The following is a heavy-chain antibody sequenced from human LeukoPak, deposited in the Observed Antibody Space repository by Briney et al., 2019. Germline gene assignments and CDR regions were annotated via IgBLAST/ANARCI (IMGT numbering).Heavy chain of an antibody. D-gene: IGHD6-13*01. V-gene: IGHV3-23*01. CDR2: LSGSGGST. J-gene: IGHJ4*02. Sequence: PGGSLRLSCAASGFTFSSYGMSWVRQAPGKGLEWVSGLSGSGGSTFYADPVKGRFTISRDNSRNTLYLQMNSLRAEDTAVYYCAKGLAAAGTGFDYWGQGTLVTVSS. CDR1: GFTFSSYG. CDR3: AKGLAAAGTGFDY.